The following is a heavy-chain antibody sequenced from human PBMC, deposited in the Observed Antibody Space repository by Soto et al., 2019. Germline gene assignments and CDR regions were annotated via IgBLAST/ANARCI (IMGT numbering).Heavy chain of an antibody. J-gene: IGHJ4*02. CDR3: ARERQGPLGY. D-gene: IGHD1-1*01. CDR1: GFTVSTNY. CDR2: LYSGGDT. Sequence: GGSLRLSCAASGFTVSTNYMSWVRQAPGKGLEWVSILYSGGDTYYADSVKGRFTISRDNSKNTLYLQMNSLRAEDTAVYCCARERQGPLGYWGLGTLVTVSS. V-gene: IGHV3-53*01.